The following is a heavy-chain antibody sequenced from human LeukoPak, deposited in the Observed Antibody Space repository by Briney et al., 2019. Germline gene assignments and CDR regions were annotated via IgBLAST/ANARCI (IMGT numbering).Heavy chain of an antibody. CDR2: ISYDGSNK. CDR3: AKDPRITTIVGLYYFDY. CDR1: GFTFSSYA. J-gene: IGHJ4*02. V-gene: IGHV3-30*18. Sequence: PGGSLRLSCAASGFTFSSYAMHWVRQAPGKGLEWVAVISYDGSNKYYADSVKGRFAISRDNSKNTLYSRMDSLRAEDTAVYYCAKDPRITTIVGLYYFDYWGQGTLVTVSS. D-gene: IGHD3-22*01.